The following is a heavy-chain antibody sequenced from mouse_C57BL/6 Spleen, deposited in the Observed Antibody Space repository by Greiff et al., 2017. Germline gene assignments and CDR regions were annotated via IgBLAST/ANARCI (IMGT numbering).Heavy chain of an antibody. CDR1: GYTFTEYT. CDR3: ARHEGWEWYFDV. CDR2: FYPGSGSI. V-gene: IGHV1-62-2*01. Sequence: VKLMESGAELVKPGASVKLSCKASGYTFTEYTIHWVKQRSGQGLEWIGWFYPGSGSIKYNEKFKDKATLTADKSSSTGYMELSRLTSEDSAVYFCARHEGWEWYFDVWGTGTTVTVSS. D-gene: IGHD1-1*02. J-gene: IGHJ1*03.